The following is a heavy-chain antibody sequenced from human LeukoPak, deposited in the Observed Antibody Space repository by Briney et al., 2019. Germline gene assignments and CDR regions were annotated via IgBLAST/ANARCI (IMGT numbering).Heavy chain of an antibody. CDR1: GYSISSGYY. CDR3: ARAGYSSGWPKNNWFDP. V-gene: IGHV4-38-2*02. J-gene: IGHJ5*02. CDR2: IYHSGST. D-gene: IGHD6-19*01. Sequence: SETLSLTCTVSGYSISSGYYWGWIRQPPGKGLEWIGSIYHSGSTYYNPSLKSRVTISVDTSKNQFSLKLSPVTAADTAVYYCARAGYSSGWPKNNWFDPWGQGTLVTVSS.